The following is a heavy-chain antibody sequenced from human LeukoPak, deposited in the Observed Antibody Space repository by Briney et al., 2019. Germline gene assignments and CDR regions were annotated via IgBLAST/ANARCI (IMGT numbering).Heavy chain of an antibody. CDR3: VRADIAARLRPGPGGVYYYMDV. J-gene: IGHJ6*03. Sequence: PGGSLRLSCEASGFIFNTYWMHWVRQAPGKGLMWVARIYYDGSTSDYADSVKGRFSISRDNAKNTLSLHMRSLRAEDTAVYYCVRADIAARLRPGPGGVYYYMDVWGKGTTVTVSS. V-gene: IGHV3-74*01. CDR2: IYYDGSTS. D-gene: IGHD6-6*01. CDR1: GFIFNTYW.